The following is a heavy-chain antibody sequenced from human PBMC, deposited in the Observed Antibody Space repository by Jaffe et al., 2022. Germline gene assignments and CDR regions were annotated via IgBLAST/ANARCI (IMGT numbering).Heavy chain of an antibody. CDR3: ARVPYDFWSGYRFDP. Sequence: EVQLVESGGGLVQPGGSLRLSCAASGFTFSSYWMHWVRQAPGKGLVWVSRINSDGSSTSYADSVKGRFTISRDNAKNTLYLQMNSLRAEDTAVYYCARVPYDFWSGYRFDPWGQGTLVTVSS. CDR1: GFTFSSYW. J-gene: IGHJ5*02. CDR2: INSDGSST. V-gene: IGHV3-74*01. D-gene: IGHD3-3*01.